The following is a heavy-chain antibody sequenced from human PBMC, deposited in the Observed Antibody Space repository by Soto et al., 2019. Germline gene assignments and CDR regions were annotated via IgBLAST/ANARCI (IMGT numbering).Heavy chain of an antibody. D-gene: IGHD3-9*01. CDR2: IYYSGST. V-gene: IGHV4-59*01. Sequence: SGTLYLTCAVSGGSISSYDWSWIRQPPGKGLEWIGYIYYSGSTNYNPSLKSRVTISVDTSKNQFSLKLSSVTAADTAVYYCARVSHANPSLRYFDWLPSGWFDPWGQGTLVTVSS. CDR1: GGSISSYD. CDR3: ARVSHANPSLRYFDWLPSGWFDP. J-gene: IGHJ5*02.